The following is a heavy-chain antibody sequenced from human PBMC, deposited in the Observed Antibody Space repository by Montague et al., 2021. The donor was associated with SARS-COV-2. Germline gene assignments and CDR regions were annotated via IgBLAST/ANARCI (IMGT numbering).Heavy chain of an antibody. V-gene: IGHV4-34*01. J-gene: IGHJ4*02. CDR1: GGSFSGYY. CDR2: TNESGRS. CDR3: ARRGSSVWGVTVSAELDY. D-gene: IGHD3-10*01. Sequence: SETLSLTCAVYGGSFSGYYWRWIRQPPEKGLEWIGETNESGRSNNNPSPKSRVIISVDKSKNQFSLKLSSVTAADTAVYYCARRGSSVWGVTVSAELDYWGQGILVIVSS.